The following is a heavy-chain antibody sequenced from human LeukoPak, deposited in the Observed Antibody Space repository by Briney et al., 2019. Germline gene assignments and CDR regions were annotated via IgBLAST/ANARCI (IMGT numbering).Heavy chain of an antibody. CDR2: IKEDGGEI. CDR1: GFTFSIYW. D-gene: IGHD2-21*01. V-gene: IGHV3-7*02. Sequence: PGRSLRLSCAASGFTFSIYWMSWVRQAPGKGLELVASIKEDGGEIHYVDSVKGRFTISRDNAKNSLYLQMNSLRAEDTAVYYCETYSAFDIWGHGTMVTVSS. J-gene: IGHJ3*02. CDR3: ETYSAFDI.